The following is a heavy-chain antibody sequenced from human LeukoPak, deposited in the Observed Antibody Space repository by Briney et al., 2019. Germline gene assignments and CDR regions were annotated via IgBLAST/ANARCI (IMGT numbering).Heavy chain of an antibody. CDR3: AKDRGWELRYFDY. D-gene: IGHD1-26*01. Sequence: PGGSLRLSCAASGFTFSTFAMHWVRQSPGKGLEWVALILYDGSNKYYAESVKGRFSISRDNSKNTLYLQMNSLRPEDTAVYYCAKDRGWELRYFDYWGQGTLVTVSS. CDR1: GFTFSTFA. CDR2: ILYDGSNK. V-gene: IGHV3-30*04. J-gene: IGHJ4*02.